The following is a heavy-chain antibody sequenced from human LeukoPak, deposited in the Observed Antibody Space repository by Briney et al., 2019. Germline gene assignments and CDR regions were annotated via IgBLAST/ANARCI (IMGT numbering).Heavy chain of an antibody. CDR2: ISGSGGST. J-gene: IGHJ4*02. CDR1: GFTLSTYA. V-gene: IGHV3-23*01. CDR3: AKDLPRTYYDSSGYSFDH. D-gene: IGHD3-22*01. Sequence: GGSLRLSCAASGFTLSTYAMSWVRQAPGKGLEWVSAISGSGGSTYYADSVKGRFTISRDNSKNTLYLQMNSLRAEDTALYYCAKDLPRTYYDSSGYSFDHWGQGTLVTVSS.